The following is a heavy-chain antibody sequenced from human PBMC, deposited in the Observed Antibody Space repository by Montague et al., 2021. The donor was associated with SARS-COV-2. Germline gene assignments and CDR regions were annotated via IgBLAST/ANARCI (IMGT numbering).Heavy chain of an antibody. CDR1: GGSISSSNYY. D-gene: IGHD1-26*01. V-gene: IGHV4-39*07. J-gene: IGHJ4*02. CDR3: ARKGSGRSDLAY. Sequence: SETLSLTCTVSGGSISSSNYYWGWIRQPPGKGLEWIGYMYYSGSTYYNPSLKSRVTISIDTSKNQFSLRLTSVTAADTAIYYCARKGSGRSDLAYWGQGTLVTVSS. CDR2: MYYSGST.